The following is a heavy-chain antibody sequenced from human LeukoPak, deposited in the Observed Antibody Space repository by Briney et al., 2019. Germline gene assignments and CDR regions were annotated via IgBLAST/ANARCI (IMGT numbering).Heavy chain of an antibody. CDR3: ARRRRIPHYYGSGKINWFDP. D-gene: IGHD3-10*01. J-gene: IGHJ5*02. V-gene: IGHV4-39*07. Sequence: PSETLSLTCTVSGGSISSSSFYWGWIRQPPGKGLEWIGSIYYTGKTYYNPSLKSRVTISVDTSKNQFSLKLSSVTAADTAVYYCARRRRIPHYYGSGKINWFDPWGQGTLVTVSS. CDR2: IYYTGKT. CDR1: GGSISSSSFY.